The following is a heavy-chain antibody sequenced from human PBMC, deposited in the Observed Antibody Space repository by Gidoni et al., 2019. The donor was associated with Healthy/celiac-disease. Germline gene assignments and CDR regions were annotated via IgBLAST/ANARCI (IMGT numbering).Heavy chain of an antibody. V-gene: IGHV4-31*03. CDR1: GGSISSGGYY. Sequence: QVQLQESGPGLVKPSQTLSLTCTVSGGSISSGGYYWSWIRQHPGKGLEWIGYIYYSGSTYYNPSLKSRVTISVDTSKNQSSLKLSSVTAADTAVYYCAREYTMVRGVPVRWFDPWGQGTLVTVSS. CDR2: IYYSGST. CDR3: AREYTMVRGVPVRWFDP. D-gene: IGHD3-10*01. J-gene: IGHJ5*02.